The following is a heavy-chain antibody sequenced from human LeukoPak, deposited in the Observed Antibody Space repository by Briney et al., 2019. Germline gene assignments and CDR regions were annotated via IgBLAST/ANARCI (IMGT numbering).Heavy chain of an antibody. V-gene: IGHV3-7*01. CDR2: INEGGGLT. J-gene: IGHJ4*02. D-gene: IGHD6-19*01. Sequence: GGSLRLSCAASGFIFSSYTMNWVRQAPGKGLEWVTIINEGGGLTFYVDSVKGRFSISRDNSKNSLSLQMSTLRVEDTAMYYCARVGRNGWDFDHWGQGTLVTVSS. CDR1: GFIFSSYT. CDR3: ARVGRNGWDFDH.